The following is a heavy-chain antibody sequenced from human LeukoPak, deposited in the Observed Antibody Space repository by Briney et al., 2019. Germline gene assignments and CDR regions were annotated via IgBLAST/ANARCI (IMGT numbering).Heavy chain of an antibody. CDR1: GYSFTTYW. CDR2: IYPGDSGT. D-gene: IGHD2-2*01. CDR3: ARRYCSSTSCHLDY. J-gene: IGHJ4*02. Sequence: GESLKISFKGSGYSFTTYWNGWVRQMPGKGLEWMGIIYPGDSGTRYSPSFQGQVTISADRSISTAYLQWSSLKASDTAIYYCARRYCSSTSCHLDYWGQGTLVTVSS. V-gene: IGHV5-51*01.